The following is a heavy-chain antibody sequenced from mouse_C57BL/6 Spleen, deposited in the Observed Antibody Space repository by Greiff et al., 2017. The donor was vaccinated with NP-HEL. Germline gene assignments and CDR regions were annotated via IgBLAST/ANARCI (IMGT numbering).Heavy chain of an antibody. CDR2: ISSGSSTI. D-gene: IGHD6-5*01. Sequence: EVKLQESGGGLVKPGGSLKLSCAASGFTFSDYGMHWVRQAPEKGLEWVAYISSGSSTIYYADTVKGRFTISRDNAKNTLFLQMTSLRSEDTAMYYCASPYPALNYWGQGTTLTVSS. CDR3: ASPYPALNY. J-gene: IGHJ2*01. CDR1: GFTFSDYG. V-gene: IGHV5-17*01.